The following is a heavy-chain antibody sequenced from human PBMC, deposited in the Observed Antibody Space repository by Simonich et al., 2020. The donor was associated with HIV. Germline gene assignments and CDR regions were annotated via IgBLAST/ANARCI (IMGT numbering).Heavy chain of an antibody. Sequence: EVQLVESGGGLVKPGGSLRLSCAASGFTFSSNSMNWVRQAPGKGLEWVSSISNSSSYIYNADSVKGRITISRDNAKNSLYLQMNSLRAEDTAVYYCARDGRKGSSTSCSDYWGQGTLVTVSS. CDR2: ISNSSSYI. CDR1: GFTFSSNS. CDR3: ARDGRKGSSTSCSDY. D-gene: IGHD2-2*01. V-gene: IGHV3-21*01. J-gene: IGHJ4*02.